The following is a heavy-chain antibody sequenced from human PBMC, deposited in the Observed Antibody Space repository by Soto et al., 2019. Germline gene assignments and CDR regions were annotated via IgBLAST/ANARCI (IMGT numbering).Heavy chain of an antibody. CDR1: GGSFSGYY. D-gene: IGHD1-7*01. Sequence: ASETLSLTCAVYGGSFSGYYWSWIRQPPGKGLEWIGEINHSGSTNYNPSLKSRVTISVDTSKNQFSLKLSSVTAADTAVYYCARWNNWNYWVDPWGKGNLVTVSS. V-gene: IGHV4-34*01. CDR3: ARWNNWNYWVDP. CDR2: INHSGST. J-gene: IGHJ5*02.